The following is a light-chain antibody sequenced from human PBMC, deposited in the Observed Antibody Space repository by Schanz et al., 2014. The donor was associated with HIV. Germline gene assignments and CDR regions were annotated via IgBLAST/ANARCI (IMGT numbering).Light chain of an antibody. CDR1: NLGSKS. Sequence: SYELTQPPSVSVAPGETARMTCGGNNLGSKSVHWYQQNPGQAPVLVIYYDTDRPSGIPERVSGSNSGQTATLTISAVEAGDEADYFCQVWESSTGVVFGGGTKLTVL. V-gene: IGLV3-21*01. CDR2: YDT. CDR3: QVWESSTGVV. J-gene: IGLJ2*01.